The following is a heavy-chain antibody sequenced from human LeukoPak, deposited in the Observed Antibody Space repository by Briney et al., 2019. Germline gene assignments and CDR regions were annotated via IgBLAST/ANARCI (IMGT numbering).Heavy chain of an antibody. D-gene: IGHD2-2*01. CDR3: ASRRGYCSSTSCHGAFDI. V-gene: IGHV4-59*08. Sequence: SETLSLTCTVSGGSISSYYWSWIRQPRGKGLEWIGYIYYSGSTNYNPSLKSRVTISVDTSKNQFSLKLSSVTAADTAVYYCASRRGYCSSTSCHGAFDIWGQGTMVTVSS. CDR1: GGSISSYY. CDR2: IYYSGST. J-gene: IGHJ3*02.